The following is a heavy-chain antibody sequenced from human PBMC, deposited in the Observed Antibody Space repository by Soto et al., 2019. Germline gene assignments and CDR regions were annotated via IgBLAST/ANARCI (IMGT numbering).Heavy chain of an antibody. Sequence: YLGLSCAASGFTFSGYTIQWVRQAPGKGLEWLALIWFDGSNKYYADSVKGRFTISRDNAKNTLYLQMNTLRAEDTAVYYWARELRYNHRPPFEYCGQGTLVSVS. V-gene: IGHV3-33*01. J-gene: IGHJ4*02. CDR3: ARELRYNHRPPFEY. CDR2: IWFDGSNK. D-gene: IGHD1-1*01. CDR1: GFTFSGYT.